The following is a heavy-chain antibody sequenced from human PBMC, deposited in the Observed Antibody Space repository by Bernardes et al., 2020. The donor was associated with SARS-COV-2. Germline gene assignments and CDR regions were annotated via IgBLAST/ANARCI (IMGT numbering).Heavy chain of an antibody. D-gene: IGHD3-10*01. CDR3: ASSYYYGSGSLY. J-gene: IGHJ4*02. V-gene: IGHV3-64*01. CDR1: GFTFSTYA. CDR2: ISSNGGAT. Sequence: GGSLRLSCAASGFTFSTYAMHWVRQAPGKGLEYVSGISSNGGATYYANSVRGRFTISRDNSKNTLYLQMGYLRAEDLAVYYCASSYYYGSGSLYWGQGTLVTVSS.